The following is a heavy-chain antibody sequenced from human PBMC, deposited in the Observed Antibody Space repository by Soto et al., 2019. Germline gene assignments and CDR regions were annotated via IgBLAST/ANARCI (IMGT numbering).Heavy chain of an antibody. J-gene: IGHJ3*01. Sequence: QVQLVQSGAEVKNPGASVKVSCKTSGYTFTNHGINWVRQAPGQGLEWMGWINPYNANVNYAQKLQGRVTMTTDTSTSTAYMDLRSLTSDDTDFYYCARDRVAGIWGDAFNLWGQWTMVTVSS. V-gene: IGHV1-18*04. CDR2: INPYNANV. CDR3: ARDRVAGIWGDAFNL. D-gene: IGHD3-16*01. CDR1: GYTFTNHG.